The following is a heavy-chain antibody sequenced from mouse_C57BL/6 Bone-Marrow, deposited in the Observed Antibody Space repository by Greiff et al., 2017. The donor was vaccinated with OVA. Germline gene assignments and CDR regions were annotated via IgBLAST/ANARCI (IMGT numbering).Heavy chain of an antibody. V-gene: IGHV14-4*01. CDR2: IDPENGDT. Sequence: EVQRVESGAELVRPGASVKLSCTASGFNIKDDYMHWVKQRPEQGLEWIGWIDPENGDTEYASKFQGKATITADTSSNTAYLQLSSLTSEDTAVYYGTTLGICYGTPFAYWGQGTLVTVSA. CDR3: TTLGICYGTPFAY. CDR1: GFNIKDDY. J-gene: IGHJ3*01. D-gene: IGHD2-1*01.